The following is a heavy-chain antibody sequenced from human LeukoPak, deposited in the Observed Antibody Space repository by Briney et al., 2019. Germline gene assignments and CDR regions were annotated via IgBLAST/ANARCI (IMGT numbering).Heavy chain of an antibody. CDR2: ISGSDGST. D-gene: IGHD4-23*01. V-gene: IGHV3-23*01. CDR1: GFTFSSYA. J-gene: IGHJ4*02. CDR3: AKADSYGGNSQLFDY. Sequence: PGGSLRLSCAASGFTFSSYAMSWVRQAPGKGLEWVSVISGSDGSTYYADSVKGRFTITRDNAKNTLYLQMNSLRAEDTAVYYCAKADSYGGNSQLFDYWGQGTLVTVSS.